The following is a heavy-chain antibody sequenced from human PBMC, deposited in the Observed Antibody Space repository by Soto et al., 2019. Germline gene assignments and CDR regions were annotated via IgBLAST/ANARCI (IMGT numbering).Heavy chain of an antibody. CDR3: ARSHYTYGLLIDY. V-gene: IGHV4-39*01. Sequence: PGETPVLTCSVSGVSITTNGFYWGWIRQPPGKGLQWIGNVYSTGSTFSHPSLTSRVFISVDTSKNKFSLRLTSVTAADTAVYYCARSHYTYGLLIDYWGPGIMVS. D-gene: IGHD2-8*01. J-gene: IGHJ4*02. CDR2: VYSTGST. CDR1: GVSITTNGFY.